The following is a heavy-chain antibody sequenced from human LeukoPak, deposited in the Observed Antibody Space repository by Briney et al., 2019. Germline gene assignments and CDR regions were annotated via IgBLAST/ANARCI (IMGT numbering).Heavy chain of an antibody. D-gene: IGHD6-6*01. Sequence: SQTLSLTCTVSGSSISSGSYYWSWIRQPAGKGLEWIGRIYTSGSTNYNPSLKSRVTISVDTSKNQFSLKLSSVTAADTAVYYCARESRSSFYYYYYMDVWGKGTTVTVSS. J-gene: IGHJ6*03. CDR3: ARESRSSFYYYYYMDV. CDR1: GSSISSGSYY. V-gene: IGHV4-61*02. CDR2: IYTSGST.